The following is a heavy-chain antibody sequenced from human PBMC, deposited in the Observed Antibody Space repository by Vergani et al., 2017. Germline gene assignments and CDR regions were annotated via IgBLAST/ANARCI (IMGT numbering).Heavy chain of an antibody. CDR1: GFTVSSNY. D-gene: IGHD6-6*01. CDR2: IYSGGST. CDR3: ARDGGIAARPEYYFDY. V-gene: IGHV3-66*03. J-gene: IGHJ4*02. Sequence: EVQLVESGGGLIQPGGSLRLSCAASGFTVSSNYMSWVRQAPGKGLEWVSVIYSGGSTYYADSVKGRFTISRDNSKNTLYLQMNSLRAEDTAVYYCARDGGIAARPEYYFDYWGQGTLVTVSS.